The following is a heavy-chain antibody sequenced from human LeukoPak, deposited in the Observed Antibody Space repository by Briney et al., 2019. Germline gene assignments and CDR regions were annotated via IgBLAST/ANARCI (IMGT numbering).Heavy chain of an antibody. D-gene: IGHD3-3*01. CDR3: ARDLNDFWSGYSYDY. J-gene: IGHJ4*02. Sequence: TGGSLILSCAASGFTFSSYSMNWVRQAPGKGLEWVSYISRSSSTIYYADSVKGRFTISRDNAKNSLYLQMNSLRAEDTAVYYCARDLNDFWSGYSYDYWGQGTLVTVSS. V-gene: IGHV3-48*01. CDR2: ISRSSSTI. CDR1: GFTFSSYS.